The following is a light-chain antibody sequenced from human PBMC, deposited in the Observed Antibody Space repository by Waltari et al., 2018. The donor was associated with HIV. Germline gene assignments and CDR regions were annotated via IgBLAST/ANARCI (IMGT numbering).Light chain of an antibody. Sequence: DIVMTQSPDSLAVSLGERATINCKSSQSVLYSSNNKNYLAWYQQKPGQPPKLLIYWASTREAVVPDRFSGSGSGTDFTLTISSLQAEDVAVYYCQQYYRSPPMYTFGQGTKLEIK. CDR3: QQYYRSPPMYT. CDR2: WAS. V-gene: IGKV4-1*01. CDR1: QSVLYSSNNKNY. J-gene: IGKJ2*01.